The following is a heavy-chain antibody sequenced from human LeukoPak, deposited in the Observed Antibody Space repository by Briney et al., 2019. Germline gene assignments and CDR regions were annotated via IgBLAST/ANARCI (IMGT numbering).Heavy chain of an antibody. Sequence: GAAVNVSCKPSGYTFAKYGISWMRQAPGEGLEWMGWISANNGNTNYAQKLQGRVTLTTDTSTNTAYMELRSLRSDDTAVYYCASRSGTYPYYFDYWGQGTLVSVSS. CDR2: ISANNGNT. CDR1: GYTFAKYG. V-gene: IGHV1-18*01. D-gene: IGHD1-26*01. J-gene: IGHJ4*02. CDR3: ASRSGTYPYYFDY.